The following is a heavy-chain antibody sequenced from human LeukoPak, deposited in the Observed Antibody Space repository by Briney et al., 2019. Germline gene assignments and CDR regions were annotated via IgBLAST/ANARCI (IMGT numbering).Heavy chain of an antibody. CDR2: IYYSGST. D-gene: IGHD2-8*02. Sequence: TSETLSLTCTVSGGSINSYYWSWIRQPPGKGLEWIGYIYYSGSTNYNPSLKSRVTISLDTSKNQFSLKLNSVTAADTAVYYCARTLLVRLFDYWGQGTLVTVSS. CDR1: GGSINSYY. V-gene: IGHV4-59*08. J-gene: IGHJ4*02. CDR3: ARTLLVRLFDY.